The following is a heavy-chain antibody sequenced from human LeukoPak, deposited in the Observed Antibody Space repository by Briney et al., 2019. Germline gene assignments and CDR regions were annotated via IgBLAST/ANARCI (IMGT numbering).Heavy chain of an antibody. Sequence: PGGSLRLSCAASGFTFSSYWMSWVRQAPGKGLEWVANIKQDGSEKYYVDSVKGRFTISRDNAKNSLYLQMNSLRAEDTAVYYCAKDDSSGYYRRVPLDYWGEGTLVTVSS. CDR3: AKDDSSGYYRRVPLDY. D-gene: IGHD3-22*01. CDR2: IKQDGSEK. V-gene: IGHV3-7*01. CDR1: GFTFSSYW. J-gene: IGHJ4*02.